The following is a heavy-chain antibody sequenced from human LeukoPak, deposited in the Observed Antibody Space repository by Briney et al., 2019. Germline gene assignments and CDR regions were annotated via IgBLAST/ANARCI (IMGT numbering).Heavy chain of an antibody. CDR1: GYTFTVYY. CDR3: ARESVIIAAAGKGFDY. D-gene: IGHD6-13*01. CDR2: INPNSGGT. Sequence: ASVKVSCKASGYTFTVYYMHWVRQAPGQGLEWMGWINPNSGGTNYAQKFQGRVTMTRDTSISTAYMELSRLRSDDTAVYYCARESVIIAAAGKGFDYWGQGTLVTVSS. J-gene: IGHJ4*02. V-gene: IGHV1-2*02.